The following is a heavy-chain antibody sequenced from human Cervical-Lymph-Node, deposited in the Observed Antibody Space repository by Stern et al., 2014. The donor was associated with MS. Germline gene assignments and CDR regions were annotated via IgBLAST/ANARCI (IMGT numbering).Heavy chain of an antibody. J-gene: IGHJ4*02. CDR3: ARGDSEAPIYYFDY. Sequence: QVQLVESGAEVKKPGSSVKVSCQTSGGTFNTFAIGWVRQAPGPGLGWMGGITPLFDATNYAQKFQGRLTITADESTRTVYMELSSLRFDDTAMYYCARGDSEAPIYYFDYWGQGTLVTVSS. CDR1: GGTFNTFA. D-gene: IGHD2-21*01. CDR2: ITPLFDAT. V-gene: IGHV1-69*01.